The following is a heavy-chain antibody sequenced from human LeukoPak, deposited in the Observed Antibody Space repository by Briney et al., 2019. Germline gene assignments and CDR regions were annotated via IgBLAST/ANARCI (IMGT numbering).Heavy chain of an antibody. J-gene: IGHJ4*02. CDR2: ISGSGGST. D-gene: IGHD2-15*01. CDR3: ARVGYTDTWYSSPPFDY. V-gene: IGHV3-23*01. CDR1: GFTFSSYA. Sequence: GGSLRLSCAASGFTFSSYAMSWVRQAPGKGLEWVSAISGSGGSTYYADSVKGRFTISRDNSKNILYLQMNSLRAEDTALYYCARVGYTDTWYSSPPFDYWGQGTLVTVSS.